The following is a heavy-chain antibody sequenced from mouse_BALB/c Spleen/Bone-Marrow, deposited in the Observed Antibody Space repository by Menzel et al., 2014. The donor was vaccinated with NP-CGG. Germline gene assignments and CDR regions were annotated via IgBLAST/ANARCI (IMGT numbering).Heavy chain of an antibody. V-gene: IGHV14-3*02. D-gene: IGHD2-14*01. CDR1: GFNIKDTY. J-gene: IGHJ4*01. CDR3: AGYYRYGYYAMDY. CDR2: IDPANGNT. Sequence: EVKLQESGAELVKPGASVKLSCTASGFNIKDTYMHWVKQRPEQGLEWIGRIDPANGNTKYDPKFQGKATITADTSSNTAYLQLSSLTSEDTAVYYCAGYYRYGYYAMDYWGQGTSVTVSS.